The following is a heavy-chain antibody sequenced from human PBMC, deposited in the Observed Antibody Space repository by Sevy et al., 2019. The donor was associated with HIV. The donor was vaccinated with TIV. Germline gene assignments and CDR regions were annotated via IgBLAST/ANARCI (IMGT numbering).Heavy chain of an antibody. CDR2: ISYEERET. D-gene: IGHD3-3*02. Sequence: GGSLRLSCAASGFAFSSHAMHWFRQAPGRGPEWVETISYEERETFYAASVEGRFTISRDNSKNMLSLQINSLRPEDTAVYYCARDGGFSIKWYPLYWGHGTLVTVSS. CDR1: GFAFSSHA. CDR3: ARDGGFSIKWYPLY. V-gene: IGHV3-30*04. J-gene: IGHJ4*01.